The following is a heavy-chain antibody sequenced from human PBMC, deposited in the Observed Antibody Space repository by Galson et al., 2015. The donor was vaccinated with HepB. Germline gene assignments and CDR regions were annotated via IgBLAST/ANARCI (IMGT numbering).Heavy chain of an antibody. V-gene: IGHV4-34*01. CDR2: TNHSGST. CDR1: VGSFSNYY. J-gene: IGHJ5*02. CDR3: ARGGSCSSTSCYGGRLGFDP. Sequence: LSLTCAVYVGSFSNYYWSWIRQPPGKVLEWIGETNHSGSTNYSPSLKSRVTISVDTSKNQFSLKLSSVTAADTAVYYCARGGSCSSTSCYGGRLGFDPWGQGTLVTVSS. D-gene: IGHD2-2*01.